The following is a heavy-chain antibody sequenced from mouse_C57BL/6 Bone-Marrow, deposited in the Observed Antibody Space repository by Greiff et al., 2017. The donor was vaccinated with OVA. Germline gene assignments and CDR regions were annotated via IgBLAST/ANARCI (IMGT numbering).Heavy chain of an antibody. D-gene: IGHD1-1*01. CDR1: GYTFTSYG. J-gene: IGHJ3*01. Sequence: QVQLQQSGAELARPGASVKLSCKASGYTFTSYGISWVKQRTGQGLGWIGEIYPRSGNTYYNEKFKGKATLTADKSSSTAYMELRSLTSEDSAVYFCARNYGSSSWFAYWGQGTLVTVSA. V-gene: IGHV1-81*01. CDR2: IYPRSGNT. CDR3: ARNYGSSSWFAY.